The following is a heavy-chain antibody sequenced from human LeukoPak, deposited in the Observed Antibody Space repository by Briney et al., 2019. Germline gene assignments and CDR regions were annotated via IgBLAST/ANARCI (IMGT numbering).Heavy chain of an antibody. CDR3: AKLSIIVVVTAIAIRI. CDR2: ISSSGSTI. V-gene: IGHV3-48*03. CDR1: GFTFSSYE. Sequence: PGGSLRLSCAASGFTFSSYEMNWVRQAPGKGLEWVSYISSSGSTIYYADSVKGRFTISRGNARNSLYLQMNSLRAEDTAVYLCAKLSIIVVVTAIAIRIWGQGTMVTVSS. D-gene: IGHD2-21*02. J-gene: IGHJ3*02.